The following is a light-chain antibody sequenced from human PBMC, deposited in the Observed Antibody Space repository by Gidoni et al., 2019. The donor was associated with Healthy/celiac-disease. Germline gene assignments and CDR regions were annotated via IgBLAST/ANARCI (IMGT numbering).Light chain of an antibody. CDR3: QQYGSSPT. Sequence: EIVLTQSPGTLSLSPGERATLSCRASQSVSSSYLAGYQQKPGQAPRRLIYGASSRATGIPDRFSGSGSGTDFTLTISRLEPEDFAVYYCQQYGSSPTFGQGTKVEIK. J-gene: IGKJ1*01. CDR1: QSVSSSY. V-gene: IGKV3-20*01. CDR2: GAS.